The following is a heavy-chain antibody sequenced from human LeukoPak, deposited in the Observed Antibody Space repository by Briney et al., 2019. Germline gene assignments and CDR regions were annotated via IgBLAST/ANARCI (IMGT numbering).Heavy chain of an antibody. CDR3: AKDRLGAILYFDY. Sequence: PGRSLRLSCAASGFTFSSYAMHWVRQAPGKGLEWVAVISYDGSNKYYADSAKGRFTISRDNSKNTLYMQMNSLRAGDTAVYYCAKDRLGAILYFDYWGQGTLVTVSS. CDR2: ISYDGSNK. CDR1: GFTFSSYA. D-gene: IGHD1-26*01. J-gene: IGHJ4*02. V-gene: IGHV3-30*04.